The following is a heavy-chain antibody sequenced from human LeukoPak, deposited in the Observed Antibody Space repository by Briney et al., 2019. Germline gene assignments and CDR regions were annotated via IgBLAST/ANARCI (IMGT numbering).Heavy chain of an antibody. CDR3: AKDISAVAAFYAMDV. CDR1: GFTFSSYA. D-gene: IGHD2-15*01. Sequence: PGGSLRLSCAASGFTFSSYAMHWVRQAPGKGLEWVAVLSYDGNNKYYADSVKGRFTISRDNSKNTLYLQMNSLRVEDTAVYYCAKDISAVAAFYAMDVWGQGTTVTVSS. V-gene: IGHV3-30*04. CDR2: LSYDGNNK. J-gene: IGHJ6*02.